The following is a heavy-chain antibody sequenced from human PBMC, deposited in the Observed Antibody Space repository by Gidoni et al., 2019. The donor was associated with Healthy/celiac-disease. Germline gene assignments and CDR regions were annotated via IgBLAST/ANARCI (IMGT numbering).Heavy chain of an antibody. V-gene: IGHV1-69*01. CDR2: IIPIFGTA. CDR3: ARALGYCTNGVCYTGRNYYYYYYMDV. CDR1: GGTFSSYA. J-gene: IGHJ6*03. Sequence: QVQLVQSGAEVKKPGPSVKVSCKASGGTFSSYAISWVRQAPGQGLEWMGGIIPIFGTANYAQKFQGRVTITADESTSTAYMELSSLRSEDTAVYYCARALGYCTNGVCYTGRNYYYYYYMDVWGKGTTVTVSS. D-gene: IGHD2-8*01.